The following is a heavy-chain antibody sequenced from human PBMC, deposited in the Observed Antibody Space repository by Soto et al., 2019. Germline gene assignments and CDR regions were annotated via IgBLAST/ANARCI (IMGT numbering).Heavy chain of an antibody. D-gene: IGHD3-9*01. CDR3: ARGFDILSFGFCLDY. J-gene: IGHJ4*02. Sequence: SETLSLTCTVSGGSMSSSSYYWGWIRQPPGKGLEWIANMYFSGFYSGSSSYNPSLKSRVTISVDTSKNQFSLQVSSVTAADTAVYYCARGFDILSFGFCLDYWGQGTLVTVSS. V-gene: IGHV4-39*01. CDR1: GGSMSSSSYY. CDR2: MYFSGFYSGSS.